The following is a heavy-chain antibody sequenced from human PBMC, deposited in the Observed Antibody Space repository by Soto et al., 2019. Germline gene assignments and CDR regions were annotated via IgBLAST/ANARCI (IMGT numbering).Heavy chain of an antibody. CDR1: GYSFTGNS. CDR2: INPNNGET. Sequence: ASVKVSCKASGYSFTGNSMHWVRQAPGQGLEWMGWINPNNGETIYAQKFQGRVTMTEDTSTDTAYMELSSLRSEDTAVYYCAPRLWFGESVIDYWGQGTLVTVSS. D-gene: IGHD3-10*01. CDR3: APRLWFGESVIDY. J-gene: IGHJ4*02. V-gene: IGHV1-2*02.